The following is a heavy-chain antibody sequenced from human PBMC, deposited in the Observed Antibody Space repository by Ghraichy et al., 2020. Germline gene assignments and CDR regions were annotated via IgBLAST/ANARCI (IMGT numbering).Heavy chain of an antibody. CDR2: IRNKARSHTI. J-gene: IGHJ4*02. CDR1: GFTFSDYF. Sequence: GESLRLSCAASGFTFSDYFMDWVRQAPGKGLEWIGRIRNKARSHTIEYAASVEGRFTVSREDSENSLYLQMNSLKIEDTAVYYCARASPHISDYWGQGTLVTVSS. CDR3: ARASPHISDY. V-gene: IGHV3-72*01. D-gene: IGHD6-6*01.